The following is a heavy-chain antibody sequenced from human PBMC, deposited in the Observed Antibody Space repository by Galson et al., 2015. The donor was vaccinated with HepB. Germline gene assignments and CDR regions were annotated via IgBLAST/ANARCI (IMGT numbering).Heavy chain of an antibody. CDR2: ISYDVSNK. Sequence: SLRLSCAASGFTFSSYGMHWVRQAPGKGLEWVAFISYDVSNKYYADSVKGRFTISRDNSKNTLYLQMHSLRAEDTAVYYCAKVACDGSCYFGYFDYWGQGTLVTVSS. D-gene: IGHD2-15*01. J-gene: IGHJ4*02. V-gene: IGHV3-30*18. CDR1: GFTFSSYG. CDR3: AKVACDGSCYFGYFDY.